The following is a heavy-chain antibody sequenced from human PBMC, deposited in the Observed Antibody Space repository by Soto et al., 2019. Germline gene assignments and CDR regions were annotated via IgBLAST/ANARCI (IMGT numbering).Heavy chain of an antibody. V-gene: IGHV1-69*01. J-gene: IGHJ4*02. CDR3: AIEYSSSPPYYPIGY. CDR1: GGTFSSYS. Sequence: QVQLMQSGAEVKKPGSSVKVSCKASGGTFSSYSISWVRQAPGQGLEWMGGIIPIFGTANYAQKFQGRVTITADESTSTAYMELCSLRSEDTAVYYCAIEYSSSPPYYPIGYWGQGTLVTVSS. CDR2: IIPIFGTA. D-gene: IGHD6-6*01.